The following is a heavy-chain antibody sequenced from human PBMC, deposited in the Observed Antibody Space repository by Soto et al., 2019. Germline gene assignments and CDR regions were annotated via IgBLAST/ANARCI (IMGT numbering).Heavy chain of an antibody. CDR2: ISYDGSNK. CDR1: GFTVSSYA. V-gene: IGHV3-30-3*01. D-gene: IGHD6-19*01. Sequence: QVQLVESGGGVVQPGRSLRLSCAASGFTVSSYAMHWVRQAPGKGLEWVAVISYDGSNKYYADSVKGRFTISRDNSKNTLYLQMNSLRAEDTAVYYCARDRESAWLVISHYFDYWGQGTLVTVSS. J-gene: IGHJ4*02. CDR3: ARDRESAWLVISHYFDY.